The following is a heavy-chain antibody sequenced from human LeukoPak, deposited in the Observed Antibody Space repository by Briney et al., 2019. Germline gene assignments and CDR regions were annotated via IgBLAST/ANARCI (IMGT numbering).Heavy chain of an antibody. CDR3: AQVSMIGELKQYYFDF. D-gene: IGHD3-22*01. CDR2: IYYSGST. V-gene: IGHV4-38-2*02. J-gene: IGHJ4*01. CDR1: GFPINSHSY. Sequence: SETLSLTCSVSGFPINSHSYWGWVRQSPGRGLEWIGSIYYSGSTYYNPSLKSRITVSIDTSKSQFSLRLTSVTAADTAIYYCAQVSMIGELKQYYFDFWGHGTLVTVSS.